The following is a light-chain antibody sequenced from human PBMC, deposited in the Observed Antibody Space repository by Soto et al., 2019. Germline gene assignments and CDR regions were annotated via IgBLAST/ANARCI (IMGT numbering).Light chain of an antibody. CDR1: QSVGSS. CDR3: QHRSNWPPEVT. CDR2: DTS. Sequence: EIVLTQSPDTLSLSPGERATLSCRASQSVGSSLAWYQQKPGQAPRLLIYDTSSRATGSPARFSGRGSGTDFTLTISSRETEDFAVYYCQHRSNWPPEVTFGPGTKVDIK. J-gene: IGKJ3*01. V-gene: IGKV3-11*01.